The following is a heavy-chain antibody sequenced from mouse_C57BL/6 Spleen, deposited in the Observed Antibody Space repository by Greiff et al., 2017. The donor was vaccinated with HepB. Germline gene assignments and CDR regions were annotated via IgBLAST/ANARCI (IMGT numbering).Heavy chain of an antibody. Sequence: QVQLQQPGAELVKPGASVKMSCKASGYTFTSYCITWVKQRPGQGLEWIGDSYPGSGSTNYNEKFKSKATLTVDTSSSTAYMQLSSLTSEDSAVYYCARETGTSFDYWGQGTTLTVSS. CDR2: SYPGSGST. J-gene: IGHJ2*01. D-gene: IGHD4-1*01. CDR1: GYTFTSYC. CDR3: ARETGTSFDY. V-gene: IGHV1-55*01.